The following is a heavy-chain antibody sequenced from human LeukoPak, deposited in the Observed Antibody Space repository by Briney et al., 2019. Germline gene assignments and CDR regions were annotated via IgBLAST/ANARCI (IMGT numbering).Heavy chain of an antibody. Sequence: GGSLRLSCAASGFTFSRYWMHWVRQVPGKGLVWVSRIHSDGRSTMYADSVKGRFTISRDDAKNTLYLQMNSLRAEDTAVYYCAREAAHIAGYDILTGYYTTQMYYFDYWGQGTLVTVSS. V-gene: IGHV3-74*03. CDR3: AREAAHIAGYDILTGYYTTQMYYFDY. CDR1: GFTFSRYW. CDR2: IHSDGRST. D-gene: IGHD3-9*01. J-gene: IGHJ4*02.